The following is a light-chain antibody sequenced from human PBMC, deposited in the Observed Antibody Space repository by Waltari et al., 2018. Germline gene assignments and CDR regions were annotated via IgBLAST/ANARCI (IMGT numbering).Light chain of an antibody. J-gene: IGKJ1*01. CDR2: GAS. CDR1: QSFNSN. V-gene: IGKV3-15*01. Sequence: EIVMTQSPATLSVSPGERAPLLCRASQSFNSNLAWYQQKTGQPPRLLIYGASIRATGIPVRFSGSGSGTEFTLTISSLQSEDFAVYHCQQYNNWPTWTFGQGTKVEIK. CDR3: QQYNNWPTWT.